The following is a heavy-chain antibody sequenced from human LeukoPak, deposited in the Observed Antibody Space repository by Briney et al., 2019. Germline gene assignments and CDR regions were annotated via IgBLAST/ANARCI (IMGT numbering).Heavy chain of an antibody. D-gene: IGHD2-2*01. CDR2: IIPIFGTA. J-gene: IGHJ5*02. CDR1: GGTFSSYA. V-gene: IGHV1-69*05. CDR3: ARGYCSSTSCSPGGYWFDP. Sequence: SVKVSCKASGGTFSSYAISWVRQAPGQGLEWMGGIIPIFGTANYAQKFQGRVTITTDESTSTAYMELSSLRSEDTAVYYCARGYCSSTSCSPGGYWFDPWGQEPWSPSPQ.